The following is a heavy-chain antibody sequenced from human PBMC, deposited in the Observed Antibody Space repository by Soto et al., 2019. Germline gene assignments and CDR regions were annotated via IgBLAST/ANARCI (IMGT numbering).Heavy chain of an antibody. CDR2: IKSKTDGGAT. Sequence: GGAQRVSCAASGFTFSNAYMNWVRQAPGKGLEWVARIKSKTDGGATDYAAPVKGRVTVSRDDSKNTLYLQMNSLRTEDTAVYYCSPHSFSPTQTENFFEYWGQGTRVPVSS. D-gene: IGHD2-21*02. V-gene: IGHV3-15*07. J-gene: IGHJ4*02. CDR3: SPHSFSPTQTENFFEY. CDR1: GFTFSNAY.